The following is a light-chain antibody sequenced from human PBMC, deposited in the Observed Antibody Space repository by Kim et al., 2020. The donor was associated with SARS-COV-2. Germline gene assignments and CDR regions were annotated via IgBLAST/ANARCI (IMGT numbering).Light chain of an antibody. Sequence: ASVGDRVTITCRASQDIRNDLGWYQQNPGRAPKRLIYGASSLQSGVPSRFSGSGSGTEFTLTISSVQPEDFATYFCLQHSTYPITLGQGTRLEIK. CDR2: GAS. CDR3: LQHSTYPIT. J-gene: IGKJ5*01. V-gene: IGKV1-17*01. CDR1: QDIRND.